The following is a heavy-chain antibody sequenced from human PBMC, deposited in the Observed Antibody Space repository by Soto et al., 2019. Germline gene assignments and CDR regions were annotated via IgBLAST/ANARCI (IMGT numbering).Heavy chain of an antibody. Sequence: PSETLSLTCTVSGGSISSSSYYWSWIRQPAGKGLEWIGRIYTSGSTNYNPSLKSRVTMSVDTSKNQFSLKLSSVTAADTAVYYCARDYYRRGVQWLVQGFDYWGQGTLVTVSS. D-gene: IGHD6-19*01. V-gene: IGHV4-61*02. CDR2: IYTSGST. J-gene: IGHJ4*02. CDR3: ARDYYRRGVQWLVQGFDY. CDR1: GGSISSSSYY.